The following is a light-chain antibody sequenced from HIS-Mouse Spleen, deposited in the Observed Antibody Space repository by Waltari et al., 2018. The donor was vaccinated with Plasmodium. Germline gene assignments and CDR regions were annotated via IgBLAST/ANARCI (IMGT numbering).Light chain of an antibody. V-gene: IGLV2-11*01. CDR1: SSDVGGYNY. J-gene: IGLJ1*01. CDR3: CSYAGSYTYV. CDR2: DVS. Sequence: QSALTQPRSVSGSPGQSVTISCTGTSSDVGGYNYVSWYQQHQGKAPNLMIYDVSKRPSGVPYRFSGSKSVHTASLTISGLQAEDEADYYCCSYAGSYTYVFGTGTKVTVL.